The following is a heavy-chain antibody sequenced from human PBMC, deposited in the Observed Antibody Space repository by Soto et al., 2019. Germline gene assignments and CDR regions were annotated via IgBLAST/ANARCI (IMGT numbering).Heavy chain of an antibody. CDR1: GGSINNNYYY. CDR2: ISRSGTT. J-gene: IGHJ5*02. D-gene: IGHD4-17*01. V-gene: IGHV4-39*01. CDR3: ARETYGDYVGYFDP. Sequence: SETLSLTCTVSGGSINNNYYYWGWVRQPPGKGLEWIASISRSGTTYYNPSLKSRVTKSIDTSRNQFSLTLTSVTAADTAVYYCARETYGDYVGYFDPWGQGIQVT.